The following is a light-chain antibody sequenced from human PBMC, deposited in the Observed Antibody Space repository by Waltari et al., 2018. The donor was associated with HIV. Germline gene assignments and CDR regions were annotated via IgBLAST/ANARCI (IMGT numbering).Light chain of an antibody. CDR2: EAS. CDR1: QNVRSNH. J-gene: IGKJ3*01. CDR3: QQYADSPGT. V-gene: IGKV3D-20*01. Sequence: EIVLTQSPATLSLSPGERATLSCGASQNVRSNHLAWYQQKPGLAPRLLIYEASNRAIGIPDTFSGSGSGTDFTLTITSLEPEHFAVYYCQQYADSPGTFGPGTKVDV.